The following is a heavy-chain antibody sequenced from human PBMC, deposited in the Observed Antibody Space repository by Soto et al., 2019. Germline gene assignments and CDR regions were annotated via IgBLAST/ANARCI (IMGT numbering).Heavy chain of an antibody. J-gene: IGHJ4*02. CDR1: GGTFSSYT. V-gene: IGHV1-69*02. D-gene: IGHD2-15*01. Sequence: QVQLVQSGAEVKKPGSSVKVSCKASGGTFSSYTISWVRQAPGQGLEWMGRIIPILGIANYAQKFQGRVTITAGKSTSTAYMELSSLRSEDTAVYYCARDGAVAAKSLDYWGQGTLVTVSS. CDR2: IIPILGIA. CDR3: ARDGAVAAKSLDY.